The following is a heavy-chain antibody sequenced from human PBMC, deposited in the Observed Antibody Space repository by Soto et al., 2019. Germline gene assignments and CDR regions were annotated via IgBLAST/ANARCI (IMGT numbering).Heavy chain of an antibody. V-gene: IGHV3-30-3*01. Sequence: GGSLRLSCAASGFTFSGYALHWVRQAPGKGLEWVAVISGDGSNQYYADSVKGRFTISRDNAKNSLYLQMNSLRAEDTAVYYCARDSVYSSSGGFDYWGQGTLVTVSS. J-gene: IGHJ4*02. D-gene: IGHD6-6*01. CDR1: GFTFSGYA. CDR3: ARDSVYSSSGGFDY. CDR2: ISGDGSNQ.